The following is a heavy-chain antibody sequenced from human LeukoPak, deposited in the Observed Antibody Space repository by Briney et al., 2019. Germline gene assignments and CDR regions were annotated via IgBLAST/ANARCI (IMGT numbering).Heavy chain of an antibody. CDR3: ARATLKAGNDAFDI. V-gene: IGHV4-38-2*02. D-gene: IGHD5-12*01. Sequence: PSETLSLTCSVSGYSISSGYFWGRIRQPPGKGPEWIATTHHSGATYYNPSLKSRVTLSIDTSKNQVSLKLTSVTAADTAVYYCARATLKAGNDAFDIWGQGTMVTVSS. CDR1: GYSISSGYF. J-gene: IGHJ3*02. CDR2: THHSGAT.